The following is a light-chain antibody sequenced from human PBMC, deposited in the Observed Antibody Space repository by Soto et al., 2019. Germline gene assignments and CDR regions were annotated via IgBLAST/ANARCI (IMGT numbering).Light chain of an antibody. CDR1: QSVSSNY. J-gene: IGKJ4*01. CDR2: GAS. V-gene: IGKV3-20*01. Sequence: EIALTQSPATLSLSPGERATLSCRASQSVSSNYLAWYQLKPGQAPRLLIYGASTRATGIPDRFSGSGSGTDFTLTIDRLEPEDFAVYYCHQYYSSPTTFGGGTKVDIK. CDR3: HQYYSSPTT.